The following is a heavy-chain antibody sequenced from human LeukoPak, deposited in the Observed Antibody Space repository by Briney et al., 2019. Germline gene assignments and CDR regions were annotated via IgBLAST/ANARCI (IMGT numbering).Heavy chain of an antibody. V-gene: IGHV4-61*01. CDR1: GGSISSSSYY. J-gene: IGHJ4*02. CDR3: ARVNSDIAVAGTQLDY. Sequence: SETLSLTCTVSGGSISSSSYYWSWIRQPPGKGLEWIGYIYYSGSTNYNPSLKSRVTISVDTSKNQFSLKLSSVTAADTAVYYCARVNSDIAVAGTQLDYWGQGTLVTVSS. D-gene: IGHD6-19*01. CDR2: IYYSGST.